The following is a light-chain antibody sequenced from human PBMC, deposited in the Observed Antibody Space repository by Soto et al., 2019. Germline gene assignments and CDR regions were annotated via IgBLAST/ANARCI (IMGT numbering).Light chain of an antibody. J-gene: IGKJ1*01. CDR2: GAS. Sequence: IVLTHSPGTLSLSPLERATLSFSSSQSVSSTYLAWYQQQPGQAPRLLIYGASRRATGIPARFSGSGSGTEFTLTISSLQSEDFAVYYCQQYTNWPRTSGQATKGDI. CDR3: QQYTNWPRT. V-gene: IGKV3D-15*01. CDR1: QSVSSTY.